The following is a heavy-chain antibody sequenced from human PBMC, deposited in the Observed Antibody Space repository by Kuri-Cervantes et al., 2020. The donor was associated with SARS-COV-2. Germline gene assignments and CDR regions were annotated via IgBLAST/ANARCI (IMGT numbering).Heavy chain of an antibody. J-gene: IGHJ4*02. V-gene: IGHV3-21*01. Sequence: GESLKISCAASGFTFSSYSMNWVRQAPGKGLEWVSSISSSSSYIYYADSVKGRFTISRDNAKNSLYLQMNSLRAEDTAVYYCARDILRFLEWLPFDYWGQGTLVTVSS. CDR3: ARDILRFLEWLPFDY. D-gene: IGHD3-3*01. CDR1: GFTFSSYS. CDR2: ISSSSSYI.